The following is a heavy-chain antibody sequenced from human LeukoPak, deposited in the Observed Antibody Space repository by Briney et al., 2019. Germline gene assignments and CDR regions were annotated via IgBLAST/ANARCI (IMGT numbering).Heavy chain of an antibody. V-gene: IGHV1-69*05. Sequence: ASVRVSCKASGGTSSSYAISWVRQAPGQGLEWMGGIIPIFGTANYAQKFQGRVTITTDESTSTAYMELSSLRSDDTAVYYCARSGEGTIPSEDWYFDLWGRGTLVTVSS. J-gene: IGHJ2*01. CDR2: IIPIFGTA. D-gene: IGHD2-2*01. CDR3: ARSGEGTIPSEDWYFDL. CDR1: GGTSSSYA.